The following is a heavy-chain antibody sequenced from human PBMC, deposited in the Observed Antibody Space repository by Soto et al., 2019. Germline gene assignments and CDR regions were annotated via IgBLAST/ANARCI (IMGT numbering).Heavy chain of an antibody. V-gene: IGHV3-23*01. CDR3: AKGGPYSISWYWLPSY. CDR1: GFTFSNYA. CDR2: ISGRGDHT. D-gene: IGHD6-13*01. J-gene: IGHJ4*02. Sequence: EVQLLESGGGLVQPGGSLRLSCAASGFTFSNYAMTWVRQAPGKGLEWVSAISGRGDHTFYADSVKGRFTISRDNSKNTLFLQINSLRAEDTAIYYCAKGGPYSISWYWLPSYWGQGTLVNVSS.